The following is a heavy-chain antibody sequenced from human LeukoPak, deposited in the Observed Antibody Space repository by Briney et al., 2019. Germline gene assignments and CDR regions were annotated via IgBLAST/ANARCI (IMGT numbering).Heavy chain of an antibody. Sequence: GGSLRLSCAASGFTFSSHWMHWVRQAPGKGLVWVSRINGDGSNTTYADSVKGRFTISRDNAKNTLYLQMNSLRAEDTAVYHCARSKSWYSTDAIDIWGQGTMVTVSS. J-gene: IGHJ3*02. CDR3: ARSKSWYSTDAIDI. CDR2: INGDGSNT. D-gene: IGHD2-15*01. V-gene: IGHV3-74*03. CDR1: GFTFSSHW.